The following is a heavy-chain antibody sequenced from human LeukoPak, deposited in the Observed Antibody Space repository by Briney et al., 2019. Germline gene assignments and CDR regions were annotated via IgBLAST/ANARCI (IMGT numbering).Heavy chain of an antibody. Sequence: PSETLSLTCTVSGGSISSSSYYWGWIRQPPGKGLEWIGYIYYSGSTNYNPSLKSRVTISVDTSKNQFSLKLSSVTAADTAVYYCARDQYDSSGYYYGPYAFDIWGQGTMVTVSS. CDR3: ARDQYDSSGYYYGPYAFDI. CDR1: GGSISSSSYY. D-gene: IGHD3-22*01. J-gene: IGHJ3*02. V-gene: IGHV4-61*01. CDR2: IYYSGST.